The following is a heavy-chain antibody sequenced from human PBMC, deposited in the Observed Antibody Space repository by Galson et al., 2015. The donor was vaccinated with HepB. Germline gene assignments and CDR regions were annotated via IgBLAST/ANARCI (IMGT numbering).Heavy chain of an antibody. Sequence: SLRLSCAASGFTVSTNYMSWVRQAPGKGLEWVSIIYRGGSTYYADSVKGRFTISRDNSKNTVYLQMNSLRAEDTAVYYCAGEVVATSDAFDIWGQGTMVTVSS. CDR3: AGEVVATSDAFDI. CDR2: IYRGGST. CDR1: GFTVSTNY. D-gene: IGHD2-15*01. J-gene: IGHJ3*02. V-gene: IGHV3-53*01.